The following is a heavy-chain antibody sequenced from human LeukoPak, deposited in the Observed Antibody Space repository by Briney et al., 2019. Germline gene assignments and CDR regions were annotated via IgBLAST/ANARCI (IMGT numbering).Heavy chain of an antibody. D-gene: IGHD6-13*01. J-gene: IGHJ4*02. CDR2: INHSGST. Sequence: SETLSLTCTVSGGSISSYYWSWIRQPPGKGLEWVGEINHSGSTNYNPSLKSRVTISVDTSKNQFSLKLNSVTAADTAVYYCARDARPGYSSSWYYFDYWGQGTLVTVSS. V-gene: IGHV4-34*01. CDR1: GGSISSYY. CDR3: ARDARPGYSSSWYYFDY.